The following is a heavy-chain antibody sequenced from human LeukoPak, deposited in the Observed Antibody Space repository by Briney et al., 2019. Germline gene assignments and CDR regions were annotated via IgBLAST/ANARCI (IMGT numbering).Heavy chain of an antibody. CDR3: AKEQPLHYFDY. CDR2: ISASGSST. V-gene: IGHV3-23*01. J-gene: IGHJ4*02. Sequence: GGSLRLSCAASGFTLSSYAMSWVRQAPGKGLEWVSAISASGSSTYYADSVKGRFTISRDNSKNTLYLQMNSVRAEDTAVYYCAKEQPLHYFDYWGQGTLVTVSS. CDR1: GFTLSSYA. D-gene: IGHD1-1*01.